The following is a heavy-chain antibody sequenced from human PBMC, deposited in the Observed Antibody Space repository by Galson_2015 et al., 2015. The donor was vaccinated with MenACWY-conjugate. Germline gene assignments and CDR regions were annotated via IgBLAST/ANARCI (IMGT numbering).Heavy chain of an antibody. V-gene: IGHV6-1*01. Sequence: SGDSVSSNSATWTWFRQSPAGGLEWLGRTYYRSKWNIDYAVSMKSRITINPDTSRNQFSLQLNSVTPEDAAVYYCAKYGAYVPPHNYRGVDVWGQGTTVIVSS. D-gene: IGHD4-17*01. CDR2: TYYRSKWNI. J-gene: IGHJ6*01. CDR1: GDSVSSNSAT. CDR3: AKYGAYVPPHNYRGVDV.